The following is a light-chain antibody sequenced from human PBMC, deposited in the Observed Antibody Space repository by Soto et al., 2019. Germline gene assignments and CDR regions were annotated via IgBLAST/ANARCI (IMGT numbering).Light chain of an antibody. Sequence: QSALTQPASVSGSPGQSITISCTGTSSDVGAYDFVSWYQHYPGKAPKLVTFDVTHRPPGISDRFSGSKSANTASLTISGLQAEDEAFYYSSSYTTRSTLVFGGGTKLTVL. CDR2: DVT. CDR1: SSDVGAYDF. V-gene: IGLV2-14*01. CDR3: SSYTTRSTLV. J-gene: IGLJ2*01.